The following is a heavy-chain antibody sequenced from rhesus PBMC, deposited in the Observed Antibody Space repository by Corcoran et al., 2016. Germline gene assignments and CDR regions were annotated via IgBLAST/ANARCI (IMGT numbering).Heavy chain of an antibody. CDR1: GFTFDGYA. J-gene: IGHJ4*01. V-gene: IGHV3-201*01. CDR3: AKDISPYSSWSGGGY. CDR2: SSGDGSDT. D-gene: IGHD6-13*01. Sequence: EVQLVESGGGVVQPGGSLRLSCAASGFTFDGYAMHWVRQAPGKGRGWVSGSSGDGSDTGYAVSVKGRFTIYRDNAKNSLFLQMDRLRAEDTALYYCAKDISPYSSWSGGGYWGQGVLVTVSS.